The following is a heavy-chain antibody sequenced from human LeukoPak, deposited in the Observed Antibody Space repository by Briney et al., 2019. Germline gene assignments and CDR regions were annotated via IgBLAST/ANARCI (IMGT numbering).Heavy chain of an antibody. J-gene: IGHJ3*02. Sequence: SETLSLTCTVSGGSINNYYWSWIRQPPGKGREWIGRIYTRGSTNYNPSLTSRVTMSVDTSKNQFSLKLSSVTAADTAVYYCARGRYCSADICSGGDAFDIWGQGTMVSVSS. D-gene: IGHD2-15*01. CDR2: IYTRGST. CDR1: GGSINNYY. V-gene: IGHV4-4*07. CDR3: ARGRYCSADICSGGDAFDI.